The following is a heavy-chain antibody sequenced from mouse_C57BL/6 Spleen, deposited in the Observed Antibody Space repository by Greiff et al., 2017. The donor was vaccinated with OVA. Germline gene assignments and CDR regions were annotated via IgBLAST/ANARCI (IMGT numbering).Heavy chain of an antibody. V-gene: IGHV5-9-1*02. CDR3: TGGSSPAGFAY. D-gene: IGHD1-1*01. Sequence: EVHLVESGEGLVKPGGSLKLSCAASGFTFSSYAMSWVRQTPEKRLEWVAYISSGGDYIYYADTVKGRFTISRDNARNTLYLQMSSLKSEDTAMYYCTGGSSPAGFAYWGQGTLVTVSA. J-gene: IGHJ3*01. CDR1: GFTFSSYA. CDR2: ISSGGDYI.